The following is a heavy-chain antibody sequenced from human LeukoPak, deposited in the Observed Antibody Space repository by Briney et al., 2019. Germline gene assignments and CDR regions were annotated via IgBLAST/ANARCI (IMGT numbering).Heavy chain of an antibody. Sequence: GGSLRPSCAASGFTFSSYGMHWVRQAPGKGLEWVAFIQYDGSNKYYADSVKGRFTISRDNSKNTLYLQMNSLRAEDTAVYYCRQLGLSFDYWGQGTLVTVSS. V-gene: IGHV3-30*02. CDR2: IQYDGSNK. CDR3: RQLGLSFDY. D-gene: IGHD6-13*01. CDR1: GFTFSSYG. J-gene: IGHJ4*02.